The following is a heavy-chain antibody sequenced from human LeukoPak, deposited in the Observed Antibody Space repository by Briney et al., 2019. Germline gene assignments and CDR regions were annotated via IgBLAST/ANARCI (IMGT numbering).Heavy chain of an antibody. V-gene: IGHV3-30-3*01. CDR1: GFTFSSYA. J-gene: IGHJ4*02. Sequence: GRSLRLSCAASGFTFSSYAMHWVRQAPGKGLEWVAVISYDGSNKYYADSVKGRFTISRDNSKNTLYPQMNSLRAEDTAVYYCAREDTAIDYWGQGTLVTVSS. CDR3: AREDTAIDY. CDR2: ISYDGSNK. D-gene: IGHD5-18*01.